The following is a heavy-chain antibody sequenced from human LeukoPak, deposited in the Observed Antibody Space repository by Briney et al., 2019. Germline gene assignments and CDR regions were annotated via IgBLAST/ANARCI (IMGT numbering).Heavy chain of an antibody. D-gene: IGHD3-22*01. Sequence: KASETLSLTCTVSGGSISSGSYYWSWIRQPAGKGLEWIGRIYISGSTNYNPSLKSRVTISVDTSKNQFSLKLTSVTAADTAVYYCARGGYYYDSSGYYYPLDYWGQGTLVTVSS. J-gene: IGHJ4*02. CDR1: GGSISSGSYY. CDR3: ARGGYYYDSSGYYYPLDY. CDR2: IYISGST. V-gene: IGHV4-61*02.